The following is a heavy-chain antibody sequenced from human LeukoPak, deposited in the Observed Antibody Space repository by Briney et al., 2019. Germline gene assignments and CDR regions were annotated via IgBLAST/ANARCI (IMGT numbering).Heavy chain of an antibody. CDR2: AFHTGST. Sequence: PSETLSLTCTVSNNSLSSYYCSWIRKPPGKGLEWIGYAFHTGSTEYNPSLKSRVTILMDASKTQFSLKLNSVTAADTAVYYCARHRGDYGDYSFFDYWGQGILVTVSS. V-gene: IGHV4-59*08. D-gene: IGHD4-17*01. CDR1: NNSLSSYY. J-gene: IGHJ4*02. CDR3: ARHRGDYGDYSFFDY.